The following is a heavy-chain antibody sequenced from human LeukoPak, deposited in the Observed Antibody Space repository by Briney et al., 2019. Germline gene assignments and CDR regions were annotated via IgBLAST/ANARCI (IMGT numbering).Heavy chain of an antibody. CDR3: ARGRPAAGQCLFDY. D-gene: IGHD6-13*01. CDR2: IYIDGST. J-gene: IGHJ4*02. V-gene: IGHV4-4*07. Sequence: SETLALTCNVSGGSISSYCWSWIRQPAGEGLEWIGRIYIDGSTNYNPSLKSRVTMSLDTSKKQFSLKMNSVTAADTAVYYCARGRPAAGQCLFDYWGQGTLVTVSS. CDR1: GGSISSYC.